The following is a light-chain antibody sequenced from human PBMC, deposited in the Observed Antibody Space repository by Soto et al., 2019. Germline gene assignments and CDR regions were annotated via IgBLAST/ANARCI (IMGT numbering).Light chain of an antibody. V-gene: IGKV1-5*03. Sequence: DIQMTQSPSTLSASVGDRGTITCRASQNIYSWLAWYQQKPGKAPNLLIYKASTLGSGVPSRFSGSGSGTEFTLTISSLQPDDFATYYCQQYNSYPLTLGGGTRVEIK. J-gene: IGKJ4*01. CDR1: QNIYSW. CDR3: QQYNSYPLT. CDR2: KAS.